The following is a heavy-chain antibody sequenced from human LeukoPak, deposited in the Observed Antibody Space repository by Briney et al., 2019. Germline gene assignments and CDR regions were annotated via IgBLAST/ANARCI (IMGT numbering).Heavy chain of an antibody. J-gene: IGHJ4*02. D-gene: IGHD6-19*01. V-gene: IGHV3-7*01. CDR3: AREGRYSGCEY. Sequence: GGSLRLSCVASGFSLSSEWMSWVRQAPGKGLEWVANIKQDSSEIHYVDSVNGRFTIYRENAKNSLYLQMNDLRAEDTAVYYCAREGRYSGCEYWGQGTLVTVSS. CDR1: GFSLSSEW. CDR2: IKQDSSEI.